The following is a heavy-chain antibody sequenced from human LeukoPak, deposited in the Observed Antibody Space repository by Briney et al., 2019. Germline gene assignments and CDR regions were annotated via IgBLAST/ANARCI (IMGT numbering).Heavy chain of an antibody. D-gene: IGHD3-22*01. CDR3: AGASYDSSGVH. J-gene: IGHJ4*02. CDR2: IYYSGST. V-gene: IGHV4-59*01. CDR1: GGSISSYY. Sequence: SETLSLTCTVSGGSISSYYWSWIRQPPGKGPEWIGYIYYSGSTNYNPSLKSRVTISVDTSKNQFSLKLSSVTAADTAVYYCAGASYDSSGVHWGQGTLVTVSS.